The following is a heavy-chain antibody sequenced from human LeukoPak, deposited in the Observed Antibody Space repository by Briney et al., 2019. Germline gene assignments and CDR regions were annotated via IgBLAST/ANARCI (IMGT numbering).Heavy chain of an antibody. CDR3: ATDGAGFDT. J-gene: IGHJ5*02. Sequence: PGGSLRLSCAASGFTFSSYAMSWVRQAPGKGLEWVSAISGSGGSTYYADSVKGRFTISRDNSKNTLYLQTNNLRAEDTAVYYCATDGAGFDTWGQGVLVTVSS. CDR1: GFTFSSYA. V-gene: IGHV3-23*01. CDR2: ISGSGGST.